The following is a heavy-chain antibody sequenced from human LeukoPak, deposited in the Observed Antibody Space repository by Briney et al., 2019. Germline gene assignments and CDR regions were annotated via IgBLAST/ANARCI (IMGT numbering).Heavy chain of an antibody. V-gene: IGHV3-64*01. D-gene: IGHD3-16*01. CDR1: GFTLSSYW. J-gene: IGHJ3*02. CDR3: ARDRVGGWAFDI. CDR2: ISENGGRT. Sequence: GESLRLSCAASGFTLSSYWMHWVRQGPGKGLEYVSAISENGGRTYYANSVKGRFTNSRDNSKNTLYLQMDSLRGEDMAVYYCARDRVGGWAFDIWGQGTMVTVSS.